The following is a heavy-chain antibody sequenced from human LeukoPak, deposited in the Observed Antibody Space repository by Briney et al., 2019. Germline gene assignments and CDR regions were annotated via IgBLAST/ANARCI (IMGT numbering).Heavy chain of an antibody. D-gene: IGHD3-10*01. CDR1: GFTFSSYA. V-gene: IGHV3-23*01. J-gene: IGHJ5*01. Sequence: PGGSLRLSCAASGFTFSSYAMGWVRQAPGKGLEWVSSISATGVSTYFAASVRGRFTISRDNSKNTQYLQMNSLRAEDTAVHYCAKGSGRYGSGSFSDSWGQGTLVTVSS. CDR2: ISATGVST. CDR3: AKGSGRYGSGSFSDS.